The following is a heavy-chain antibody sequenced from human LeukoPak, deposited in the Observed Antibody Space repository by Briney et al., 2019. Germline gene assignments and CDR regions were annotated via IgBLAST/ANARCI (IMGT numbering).Heavy chain of an antibody. CDR3: ARGAHKRDDYGGFFDY. J-gene: IGHJ4*02. D-gene: IGHD4-23*01. CDR1: RFTFSSYE. V-gene: IGHV3-48*03. Sequence: PGGSLRLSCAASRFTFSSYEMNWVRQAPGKGLEWVSYISSSGSTIYYADSVKGRFTISRDNSKNTLYLQMNSLRAEDTAVYYCARGAHKRDDYGGFFDYWGQKTLVTVSS. CDR2: ISSSGSTI.